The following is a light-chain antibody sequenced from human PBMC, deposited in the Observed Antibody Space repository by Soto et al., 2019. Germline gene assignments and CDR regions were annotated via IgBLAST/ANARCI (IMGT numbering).Light chain of an antibody. CDR3: QQYNSFPR. Sequence: DIQMTQSPSTLSASVGDRVTITCRASQSISRWLAWYHQKPGKAPKLLIYKACSLESGVPSRFSGSGSGTEFTLTSSSLQPDDFSPYYCQQYNSFPRFGQGTKVEIK. V-gene: IGKV1-5*03. CDR2: KAC. J-gene: IGKJ1*01. CDR1: QSISRW.